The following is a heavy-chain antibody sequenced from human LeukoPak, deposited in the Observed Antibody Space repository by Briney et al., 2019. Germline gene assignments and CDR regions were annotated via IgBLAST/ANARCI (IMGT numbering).Heavy chain of an antibody. D-gene: IGHD6-13*01. CDR3: ASVRIAAAAPYYFDC. CDR1: GFTFSSYA. J-gene: IGHJ4*02. CDR2: ISGSGGST. V-gene: IGHV3-23*01. Sequence: HPGGSLRLSCAASGFTFSSYAMSWVRQAPGKGLEWVSAISGSGGSTYYADSVKGRFTISRDNSKNTLYLQMNSLRAEDTAVYYCASVRIAAAAPYYFDCWGQGTLVTVSS.